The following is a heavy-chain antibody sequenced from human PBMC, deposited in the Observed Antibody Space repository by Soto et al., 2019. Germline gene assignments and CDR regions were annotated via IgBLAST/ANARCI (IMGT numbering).Heavy chain of an antibody. V-gene: IGHV3-48*03. CDR2: ISEGGTTT. CDR3: VRDARGGGLLLWDC. CDR1: GFMFNDYE. Sequence: EVQLVESGGGLAQSGGSRRLSCAASGFMFNDYEMNWVRQAPGKGLEWVSYISEGGTTTHYTDSVKGRFTISRDNAKESLYLQMNSLTPEDTATYFCVRDARGGGLLLWDCWGQGVVVSVSS. J-gene: IGHJ4*02. D-gene: IGHD3-16*01.